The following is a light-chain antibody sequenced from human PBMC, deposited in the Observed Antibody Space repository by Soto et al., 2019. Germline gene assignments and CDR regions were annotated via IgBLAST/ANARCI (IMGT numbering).Light chain of an antibody. V-gene: IGKV3-15*01. CDR2: GAS. Sequence: EIVMTQSPATLSVSPGERATLSCRASQSVSSNLAWYQQKPGQAPSLLIYGASTRATGIPARFSGRGSGTEFPLTISSLQSEDFAVYYCQQYNNWPPWTYGQGTKVEIK. CDR1: QSVSSN. J-gene: IGKJ1*01. CDR3: QQYNNWPPWT.